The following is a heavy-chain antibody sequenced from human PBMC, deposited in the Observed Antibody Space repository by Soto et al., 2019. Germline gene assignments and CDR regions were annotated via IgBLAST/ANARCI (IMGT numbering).Heavy chain of an antibody. CDR1: GDSISSYY. D-gene: IGHD3-10*01. J-gene: IGHJ5*02. V-gene: IGHV4-59*12. CDR3: ASVGELPVWFGP. Sequence: QVQLQESGPGLVRPSETLSLTCTVSGDSISSYYWSWIRQPPGKGLEWIGYISFTGSIIYNPSLESRTTIALVTSKNQVSLELKSVTAVDTAVYFCASVGELPVWFGPWGRGTLVTVSS. CDR2: ISFTGSI.